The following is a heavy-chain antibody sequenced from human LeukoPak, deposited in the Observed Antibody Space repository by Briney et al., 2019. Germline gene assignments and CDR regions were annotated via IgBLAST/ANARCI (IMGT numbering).Heavy chain of an antibody. Sequence: GASVKVSCKASGGTFRSYAISWVRQAPGQGLEWMGGIIPIFGTANYAQKFQGRVTITTDESTSTAYMELSSLRSEDTAVYYCAREGSYGDYVRGAFDIWGQGTMVTVSS. V-gene: IGHV1-69*05. D-gene: IGHD4-17*01. CDR1: GGTFRSYA. J-gene: IGHJ3*02. CDR3: AREGSYGDYVRGAFDI. CDR2: IIPIFGTA.